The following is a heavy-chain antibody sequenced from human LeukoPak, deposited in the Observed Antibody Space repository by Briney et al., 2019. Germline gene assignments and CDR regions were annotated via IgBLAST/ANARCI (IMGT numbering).Heavy chain of an antibody. CDR3: AKDQVVRGATMN. V-gene: IGHV3-23*01. Sequence: GGSLRLSCAASGFTFSSYGMSWVRQAPRKGLEWVSAISGSGGSTYYADSVKGRFTISRDNSKNTLYLQMNSLRAEDTAVYYCAKDQVVRGATMNWGQGTLVTVSS. CDR2: ISGSGGST. CDR1: GFTFSSYG. D-gene: IGHD3-10*01. J-gene: IGHJ4*02.